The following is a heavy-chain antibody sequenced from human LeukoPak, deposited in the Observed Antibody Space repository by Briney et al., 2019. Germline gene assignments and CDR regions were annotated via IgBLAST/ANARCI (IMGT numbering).Heavy chain of an antibody. CDR2: IIPILGIA. V-gene: IGHV1-69*04. D-gene: IGHD3/OR15-3a*01. Sequence: SVKVSCKASGGTFSSYAISWVRQAPGQGLEWMGRIIPILGIANYAQKFQGRVTITADKFTSTAYMELSSLRYDDTAVYYCARGWWGTDWSLYKNWFDPWGQGSLVTVSS. CDR3: ARGWWGTDWSLYKNWFDP. CDR1: GGTFSSYA. J-gene: IGHJ5*02.